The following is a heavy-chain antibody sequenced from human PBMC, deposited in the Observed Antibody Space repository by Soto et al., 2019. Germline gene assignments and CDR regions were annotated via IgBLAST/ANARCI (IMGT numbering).Heavy chain of an antibody. V-gene: IGHV3-9*01. D-gene: IGHD1-26*01. CDR2: ISWNSGSI. CDR3: AKVRELSYQFHDAFDI. CDR1: GFTFDDYA. Sequence: GGSLRLSCAASGFTFDDYAMHWVRQAPGKGLEWVSGISWNSGSIGYADSVKGRFTISRDNAKNSLYLQMNSLRAEDTALYYCAKVRELSYQFHDAFDIWGQGTMVTVSS. J-gene: IGHJ3*02.